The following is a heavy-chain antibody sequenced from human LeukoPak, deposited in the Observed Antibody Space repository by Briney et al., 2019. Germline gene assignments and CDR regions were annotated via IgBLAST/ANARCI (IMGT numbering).Heavy chain of an antibody. D-gene: IGHD1-26*01. CDR1: GFTFTTYW. CDR3: ARVARAVPDF. Sequence: PGGSLRLSCAASGFTFTTYWMVWVRQSPRKGLEWVANIKQDGSEEYYMDSVKGRFTISRDNANNSLYLQMNSLRAEDTAVYYCARVARAVPDFWGQGTLVTVSS. J-gene: IGHJ4*02. CDR2: IKQDGSEE. V-gene: IGHV3-7*04.